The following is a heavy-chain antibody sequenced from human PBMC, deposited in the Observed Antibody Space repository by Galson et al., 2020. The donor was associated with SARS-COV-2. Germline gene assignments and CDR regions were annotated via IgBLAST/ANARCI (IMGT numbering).Heavy chain of an antibody. CDR2: IYYSGST. CDR3: ARILVYYDSSGYYGTDYYYGMDV. J-gene: IGHJ6*02. CDR1: GGSISSYY. D-gene: IGHD3-22*01. Sequence: SETLSLTCTVSGGSISSYYWSWIRQPPGKGLEWIGYIYYSGSTNYNPSLKSRVTISVDTSKNQFSLKLSSVTAADTAVYYCARILVYYDSSGYYGTDYYYGMDVWGQGTTVTVSS. V-gene: IGHV4-59*13.